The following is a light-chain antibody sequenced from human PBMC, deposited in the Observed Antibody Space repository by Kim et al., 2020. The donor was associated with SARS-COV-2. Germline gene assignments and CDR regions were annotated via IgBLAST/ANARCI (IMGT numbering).Light chain of an antibody. Sequence: EIVLTQSPGTLSLSPGERATLSCRASQSVSSTYLVWYQQKLGQAPRLLIYGASVRATGIPDRFSGSGSGTDFTLTITRLEPEDFAVYHCQHYGTSSWTFGQGPRWISN. V-gene: IGKV3-20*01. J-gene: IGKJ1*01. CDR2: GAS. CDR1: QSVSSTY. CDR3: QHYGTSSWT.